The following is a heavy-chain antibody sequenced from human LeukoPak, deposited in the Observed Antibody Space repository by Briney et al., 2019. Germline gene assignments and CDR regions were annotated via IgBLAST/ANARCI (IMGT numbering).Heavy chain of an antibody. D-gene: IGHD3-10*01. V-gene: IGHV4-4*07. J-gene: IGHJ4*02. CDR1: GGSISSYY. CDR3: AREPPSYYGSGSQFDY. Sequence: SETLSLTCTVSGGSISSYYWSWIRQPAGKGLEWIGRIYTSGSTNYNPSLKSRVTMSVDTSKNQFSLKLSSVTAADTAVYYCAREPPSYYGSGSQFDYWGQGTLVTVSS. CDR2: IYTSGST.